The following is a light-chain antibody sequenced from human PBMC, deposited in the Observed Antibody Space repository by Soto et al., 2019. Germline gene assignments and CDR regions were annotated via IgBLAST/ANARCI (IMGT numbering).Light chain of an antibody. CDR1: SSDVGGYNY. CDR2: DVS. J-gene: IGLJ1*01. CDR3: RSYAGSNPSYV. Sequence: QSALTQPRSVSGSPGQSVTISCTGTSSDVGGYNYVSWYQQHPGKAPKLMIYDVSKRPSGVPDRFSGSKSGNTASLTISGLQAEDEADYYCRSYAGSNPSYVFGTG. V-gene: IGLV2-11*01.